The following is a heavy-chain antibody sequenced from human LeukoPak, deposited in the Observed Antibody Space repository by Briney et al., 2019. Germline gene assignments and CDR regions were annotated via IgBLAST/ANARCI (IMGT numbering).Heavy chain of an antibody. D-gene: IGHD6-13*01. CDR2: IYSSGTT. Sequence: SETLSLACTVSGGSISNYYWSWIRQPAGKGLEWIGRIYSSGTTNYNPSLQSRVTMSVDTSKNQFSLKLSSVTAADTAVYYCARGSSSWYSIDYWGQGTLVTVSS. CDR1: GGSISNYY. J-gene: IGHJ4*02. V-gene: IGHV4-4*07. CDR3: ARGSSSWYSIDY.